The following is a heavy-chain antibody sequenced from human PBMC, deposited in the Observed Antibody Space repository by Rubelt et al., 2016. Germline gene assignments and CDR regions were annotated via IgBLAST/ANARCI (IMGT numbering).Heavy chain of an antibody. D-gene: IGHD1-26*01. J-gene: IGHJ6*02. CDR2: ISGSGGST. V-gene: IGHV3-23*01. CDR3: TTGGGSYGVIPYYYGMDV. Sequence: VRQAPGKGLEWVSAISGSGGSTYYADSVKGRFTISRDNSKNTLYLQMNSLKTEDTAVYYCTTGGGSYGVIPYYYGMDVWGQGTTVTVSS.